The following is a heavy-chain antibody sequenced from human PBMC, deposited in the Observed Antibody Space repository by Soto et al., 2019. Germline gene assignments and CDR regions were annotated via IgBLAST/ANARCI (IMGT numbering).Heavy chain of an antibody. J-gene: IGHJ4*02. Sequence: QVQLVQSGAEVKKPGSSVKVSCKASGGTFSSYTISWVRQAPGQGLEWMGRIIPILGIANYAQKFQGRVTITADKSTSTAYMELSSLRSEDTAVYYCASFVYGDPYFDYWGQGTLVTVSS. D-gene: IGHD4-17*01. V-gene: IGHV1-69*02. CDR3: ASFVYGDPYFDY. CDR1: GGTFSSYT. CDR2: IIPILGIA.